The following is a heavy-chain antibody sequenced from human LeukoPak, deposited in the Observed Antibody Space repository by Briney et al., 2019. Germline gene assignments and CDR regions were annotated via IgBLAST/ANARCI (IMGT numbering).Heavy chain of an antibody. J-gene: IGHJ4*02. CDR1: GGSFSGYY. CDR3: ARVTGYMIEDYFDY. CDR2: INHSGSS. D-gene: IGHD3-22*01. Sequence: SETLSLTCAVYGGSFSGYYWSWIRQPPGKGLEWIGEINHSGSSNYNPSLKSRVTISVDTSRNHFSLRLSSVTAADTAVYYCARVTGYMIEDYFDYWGQGTLVTVSS. V-gene: IGHV4-34*01.